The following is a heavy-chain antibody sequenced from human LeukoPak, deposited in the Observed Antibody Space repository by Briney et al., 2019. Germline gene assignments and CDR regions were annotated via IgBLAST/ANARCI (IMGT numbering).Heavy chain of an antibody. CDR3: ARLRRDGYNYQEYYFDY. Sequence: GGSLRLSCAASGFTVSSNYMSWVRQAPGKGLEWVSVIYSGGSTYYADSLKGRFTISRDNSKNTLYLQMNSLRAEDTAVYYCARLRRDGYNYQEYYFDYWGQGTLVTVSS. J-gene: IGHJ4*02. CDR2: IYSGGST. CDR1: GFTVSSNY. D-gene: IGHD5-24*01. V-gene: IGHV3-66*04.